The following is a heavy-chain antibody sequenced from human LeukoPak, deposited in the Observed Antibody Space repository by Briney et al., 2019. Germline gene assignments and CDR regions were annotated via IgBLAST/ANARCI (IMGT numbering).Heavy chain of an antibody. V-gene: IGHV1-69*04. CDR1: GGTFSSYT. Sequence: SVKVSCKASGGTFSSYTISWVRQAPGQGLEWMGRIIPILGIANYAQKFQGRVTITADKSTSTAYMELSGLRSEDTAVYYCARDPGAGIAVSGRYYGMDVWGQGTTVTVSS. CDR2: IIPILGIA. CDR3: ARDPGAGIAVSGRYYGMDV. J-gene: IGHJ6*02. D-gene: IGHD6-19*01.